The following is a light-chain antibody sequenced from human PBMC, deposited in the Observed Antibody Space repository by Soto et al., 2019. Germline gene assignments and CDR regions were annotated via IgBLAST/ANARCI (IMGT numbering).Light chain of an antibody. CDR3: QQYNSYRT. CDR2: DGL. Sequence: DIQMTQSPSTLSASVGDRVTITCRASQSISSWLAWYQQKPGKAPNLLNYDGLTLRSGVPLRFSGSGSGTEFTLTISGLQPDDFATYYCQQYNSYRTFGQGTKVEIK. J-gene: IGKJ1*01. CDR1: QSISSW. V-gene: IGKV1-5*01.